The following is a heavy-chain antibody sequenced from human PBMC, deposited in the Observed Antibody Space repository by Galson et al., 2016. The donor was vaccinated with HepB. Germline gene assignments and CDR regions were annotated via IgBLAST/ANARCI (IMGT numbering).Heavy chain of an antibody. Sequence: PALVKPTQTLTLTCTFSGFSLSTSGMRVIWIRQPPGKALEWLSLIDGGGDKYYSISLKTRLTISKDTSKNQVVLTMTTMDPVDTGTYYGARIRYTNTWYTYYDGMDVWGQGTAVTVSS. CDR3: ARIRYTNTWYTYYDGMDV. CDR1: GFSLSTSGMR. J-gene: IGHJ6*02. D-gene: IGHD6-13*01. V-gene: IGHV2-70*01. CDR2: IDGGGDK.